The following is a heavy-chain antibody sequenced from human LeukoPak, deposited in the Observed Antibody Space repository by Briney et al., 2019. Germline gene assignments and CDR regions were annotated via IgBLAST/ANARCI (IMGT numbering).Heavy chain of an antibody. CDR2: ISSSSSYI. V-gene: IGHV3-21*01. J-gene: IGHJ3*02. Sequence: PGGSLRLSCAASGFTFSSYSMNWVRQAPGKGLEWVSSISSSSSYIYYADSVKGRFTISRDNAKNSLYLQMNSLRAEDTAVYYCARERGSGWYDAFDIWGQGTMVTVSS. CDR1: GFTFSSYS. D-gene: IGHD6-19*01. CDR3: ARERGSGWYDAFDI.